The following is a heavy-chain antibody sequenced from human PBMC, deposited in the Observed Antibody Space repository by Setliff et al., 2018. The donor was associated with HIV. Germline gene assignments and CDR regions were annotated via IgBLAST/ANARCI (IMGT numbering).Heavy chain of an antibody. CDR2: LHLSGDT. J-gene: IGHJ4*02. CDR3: ARDSGYSFGFNYFDY. Sequence: SETLSLTCTVSGDSINSGTYYWSWIRQPAGKGLEWIGRLHLSGDTNYNPSLKSRVTTSIDMSKNQFSLRLSSVTAADTAVYYCARDSGYSFGFNYFDYWGQGTLVTVSS. CDR1: GDSINSGTYY. D-gene: IGHD5-18*01. V-gene: IGHV4-61*10.